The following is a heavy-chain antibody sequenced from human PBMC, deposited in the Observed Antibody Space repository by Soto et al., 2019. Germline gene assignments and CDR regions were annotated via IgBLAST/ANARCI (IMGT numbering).Heavy chain of an antibody. CDR1: GGTFNSYV. CDR2: IISIFGTP. Sequence: QVQLVQAGAEAKKPGSSVKVSCKASGGTFNSYVFNWVRQAPGQVLEWMGGIISIFGTPNYGQKFQGRVTITSDESTSTGFIEVSSLTSEDTALYYCARDLGSGYDPGDYWGQGTLVTVSS. V-gene: IGHV1-69*05. CDR3: ARDLGSGYDPGDY. D-gene: IGHD5-12*01. J-gene: IGHJ4*02.